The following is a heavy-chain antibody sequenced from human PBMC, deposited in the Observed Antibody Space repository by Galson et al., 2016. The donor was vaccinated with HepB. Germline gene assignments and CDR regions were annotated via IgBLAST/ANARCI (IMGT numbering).Heavy chain of an antibody. CDR2: ISLSSSYI. D-gene: IGHD3-22*01. J-gene: IGHJ4*02. Sequence: SLRLSCAASGFTFSKYSMNWVRQAPGMRLEWVSSISLSSSYIYYADSVQGRFTISRDNAKNSLYLQMNSLRAVDTAVYYCVRDKEDSSGYFGYWGQGTLVTVAS. V-gene: IGHV3-21*01. CDR3: VRDKEDSSGYFGY. CDR1: GFTFSKYS.